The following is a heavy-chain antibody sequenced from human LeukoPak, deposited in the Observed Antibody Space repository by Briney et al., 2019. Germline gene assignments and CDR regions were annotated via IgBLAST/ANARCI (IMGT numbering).Heavy chain of an antibody. CDR3: ARQGQLGSSTLIAY. D-gene: IGHD6-13*01. CDR2: MYPSDSDI. Sequence: GESLNTSLKGSGYSFTTYWIGLVRELPGRGLEWMAIMYPSDSDIRYSPSFQGQVTISADRSTSTAYLQWSSLKASDTAMYYCARQGQLGSSTLIAYWGQGTLVTVS. CDR1: GYSFTTYW. V-gene: IGHV5-51*01. J-gene: IGHJ4*02.